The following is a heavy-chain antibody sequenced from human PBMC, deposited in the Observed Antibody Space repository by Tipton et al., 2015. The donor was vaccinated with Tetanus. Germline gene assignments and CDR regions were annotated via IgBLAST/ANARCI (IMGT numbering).Heavy chain of an antibody. CDR1: GASVSGGTDY. V-gene: IGHV4-61*01. J-gene: IGHJ6*02. CDR3: ARFYCGGACHSPYYNAMDV. CDR2: VYLSGST. Sequence: GLVKPSETLSLICTVSGASVSGGTDYWTWIRQPPGKGLEWIGHVYLSGSTYYNPSLESRLTLSVDESNNRFSLQLKSVTTADTAVYYCARFYCGGACHSPYYNAMDVWGQGTTVTVSS. D-gene: IGHD2-21*02.